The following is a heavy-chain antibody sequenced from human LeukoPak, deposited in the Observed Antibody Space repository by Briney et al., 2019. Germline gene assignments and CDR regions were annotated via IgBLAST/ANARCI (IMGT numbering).Heavy chain of an antibody. D-gene: IGHD3-10*01. Sequence: PGGSLRLSCAASGFTFSSYAMHWVRQAPGKGLEYVSAISSNGGSTYYANSVKGRFTISRDNSKNTLYLQMGSLRAEDMAVYYCARGGSGSYYNPLKAYWGQGTLVTVSS. CDR3: ARGGSGSYYNPLKAY. V-gene: IGHV3-64*01. J-gene: IGHJ4*02. CDR1: GFTFSSYA. CDR2: ISSNGGST.